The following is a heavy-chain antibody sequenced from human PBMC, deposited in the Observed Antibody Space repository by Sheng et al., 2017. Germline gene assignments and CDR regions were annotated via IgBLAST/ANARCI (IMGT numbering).Heavy chain of an antibody. V-gene: IGHV3-53*01. Sequence: EVQLVESGGGLIQPGGSLRLSCVASGFTVSSNYMSWVRQAPGKGLEWVSVIYSGGSTYYADSVKGRFTISRDNSKNTLYLQMNSLRAEDTAVYYCAREASGSHRWYYGMDVWGQGTTVTVSS. CDR2: IYSGGST. J-gene: IGHJ6*02. D-gene: IGHD1-26*01. CDR3: AREASGSHRWYYGMDV. CDR1: GFTVSSNY.